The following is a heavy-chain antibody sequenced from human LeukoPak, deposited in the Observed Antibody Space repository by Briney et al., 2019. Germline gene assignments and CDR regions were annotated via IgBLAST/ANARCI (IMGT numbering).Heavy chain of an antibody. CDR3: AREGGVRGVIISSWFDP. Sequence: GGSLRLSCAASGFTFYDYGMSWVRQAPGKGLEWVSLIYSGGSTYYADSVKGRFTIFRDNSKNTLYLQMNSLRAEDTAVYYCAREGGVRGVIISSWFDPWGQGTLVTVSS. J-gene: IGHJ5*02. D-gene: IGHD3-10*01. CDR1: GFTFYDYG. CDR2: IYSGGST. V-gene: IGHV3-66*01.